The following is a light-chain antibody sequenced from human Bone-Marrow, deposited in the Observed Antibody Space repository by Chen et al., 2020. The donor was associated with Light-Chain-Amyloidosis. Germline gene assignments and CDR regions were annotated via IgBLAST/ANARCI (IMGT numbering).Light chain of an antibody. V-gene: IGKV3-15*01. J-gene: IGKJ1*01. CDR2: GAS. CDR3: QQYDNWKT. Sequence: IVMTQSPATLSVSPGERVTLSCRASQSINNKLAWYQQKPGQAPRRLIYGASTRSTGIPARFSGSESGTEFTLTISSMQPEDFAVYDCQQYDNWKTFGQGTNVEIK. CDR1: QSINNK.